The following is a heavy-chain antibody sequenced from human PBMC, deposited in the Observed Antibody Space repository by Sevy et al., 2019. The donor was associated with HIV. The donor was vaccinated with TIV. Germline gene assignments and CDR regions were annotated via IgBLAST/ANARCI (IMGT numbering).Heavy chain of an antibody. D-gene: IGHD5-18*01. CDR2: MKQDGSEE. Sequence: GGSLRLSCATSGLTFSRAWMSWVRQAPGKGLEWVATMKQDGSEEDYVDSVKGRFTISRDNAKNSLFLQMNSLSAEDTAVYYCVREGLGGYSYSLDYWGHGTLVTVSS. CDR1: GLTFSRAW. CDR3: VREGLGGYSYSLDY. J-gene: IGHJ4*01. V-gene: IGHV3-7*01.